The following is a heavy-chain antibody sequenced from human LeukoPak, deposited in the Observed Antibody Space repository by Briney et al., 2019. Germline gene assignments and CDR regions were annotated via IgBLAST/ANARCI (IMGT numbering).Heavy chain of an antibody. CDR1: GGSFSGYY. J-gene: IGHJ6*03. V-gene: IGHV4-34*01. CDR2: INHSGST. Sequence: SETLSLTCAVYGGSFSGYYWSWIRQPPGKGLEWIGEINHSGSTNYNPSLKSRVTISVDTSKNQFSLKLSSVTAADTAVYYCARLRGYSGYTVRYYYYMDVWGKGTTVTISS. D-gene: IGHD5-12*01. CDR3: ARLRGYSGYTVRYYYYMDV.